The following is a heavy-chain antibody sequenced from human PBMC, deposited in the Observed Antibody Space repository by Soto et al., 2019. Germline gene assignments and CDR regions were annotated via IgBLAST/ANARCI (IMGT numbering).Heavy chain of an antibody. CDR1: GFTFSSYS. D-gene: IGHD6-19*01. V-gene: IGHV3-48*02. Sequence: QPGGSQRLSCAASGFTFSSYSMNWVRQAPGEGLEWVSYISSSSSTIYYADSVKGRFTISRDNAKNSLYLQMNSLRDEDTAVYYCARAGYSSGWYSNSWQHGMDVWGQGTTVTVSS. CDR3: ARAGYSSGWYSNSWQHGMDV. CDR2: ISSSSSTI. J-gene: IGHJ6*02.